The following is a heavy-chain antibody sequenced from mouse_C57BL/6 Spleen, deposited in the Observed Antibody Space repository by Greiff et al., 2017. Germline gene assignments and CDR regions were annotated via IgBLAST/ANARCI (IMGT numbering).Heavy chain of an antibody. CDR1: GYAFSSYW. J-gene: IGHJ2*01. D-gene: IGHD2-10*02. Sequence: VMLVESGAELVKPGASVKISCKASGYAFSSYWMNWVKQRPGKGLEWIGQIYPGDGDTNYNGKFKGKATLTADKSSSTAYMQLSSLTSEDSAVYFCARGGYGIYSGFDYWGQGTTLTVSS. V-gene: IGHV1-80*01. CDR3: ARGGYGIYSGFDY. CDR2: IYPGDGDT.